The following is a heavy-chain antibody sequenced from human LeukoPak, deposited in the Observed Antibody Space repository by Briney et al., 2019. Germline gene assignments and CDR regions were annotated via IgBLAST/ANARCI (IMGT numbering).Heavy chain of an antibody. Sequence: GGSLRLSCAASGFTFSNYGMHWVRQAPGKGLEWVAFIRYDEINKYYADSVKGRFTISRDSSKNTLYLQMNSLRAEDTAVYYCANIGPTPLDSSSREPWDWGQGTLVTVSS. CDR2: IRYDEINK. V-gene: IGHV3-30*02. D-gene: IGHD6-13*01. J-gene: IGHJ4*02. CDR1: GFTFSNYG. CDR3: ANIGPTPLDSSSREPWD.